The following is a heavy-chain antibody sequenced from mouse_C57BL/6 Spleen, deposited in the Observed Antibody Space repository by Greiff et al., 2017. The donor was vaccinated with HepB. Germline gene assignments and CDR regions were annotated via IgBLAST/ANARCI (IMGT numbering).Heavy chain of an antibody. CDR1: GYAFSSSW. J-gene: IGHJ4*01. CDR3: ARGIFYAMDY. CDR2: IYPGDGDT. V-gene: IGHV1-82*01. Sequence: QVQLQQSGPELVKPGASVKISCKASGYAFSSSWMNWVKQRPGKGLEWIGRIYPGDGDTNYNGKFKGKATLTADKSSSTAYMQISSLTSEDSAVYFCARGIFYAMDYWGQGTSVTVSS.